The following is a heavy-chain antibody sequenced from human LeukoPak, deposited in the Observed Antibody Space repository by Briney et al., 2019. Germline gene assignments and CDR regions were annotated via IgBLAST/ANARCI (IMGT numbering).Heavy chain of an antibody. D-gene: IGHD1-26*01. CDR2: FDPEDGET. CDR1: GYTLTELS. CDR3: ATAMGSGDAFDI. Sequence: ASVKVSCKVSGYTLTELSMHWVRQAPGKGLEWMGGFDPEDGETIYAQKFQGRVTMTEDTSTDTAYMELSSLRSEDTAVYYCATAMGSGDAFDICGQGKMVTVSS. V-gene: IGHV1-24*01. J-gene: IGHJ3*02.